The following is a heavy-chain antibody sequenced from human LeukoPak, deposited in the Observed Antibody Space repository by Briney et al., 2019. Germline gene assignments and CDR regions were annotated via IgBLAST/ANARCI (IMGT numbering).Heavy chain of an antibody. D-gene: IGHD4-11*01. Sequence: ASVKVSCKASGYTFTSYGISWVRQAPGQGLEWMGWISAYNGNTNYAQKLQGRVTMTTDTSTSTAYMELRSLRSDDTAVYYCARPSATYSNYYYYMGVWGKGTTVTVSS. CDR3: ARPSATYSNYYYYMGV. CDR1: GYTFTSYG. J-gene: IGHJ6*03. CDR2: ISAYNGNT. V-gene: IGHV1-18*01.